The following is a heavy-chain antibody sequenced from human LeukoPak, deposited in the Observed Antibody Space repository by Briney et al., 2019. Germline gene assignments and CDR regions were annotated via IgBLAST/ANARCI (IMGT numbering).Heavy chain of an antibody. D-gene: IGHD2-2*01. J-gene: IGHJ4*02. CDR2: ITGSGYTT. CDR1: GFTFSNYA. CDR3: VKGLSSAAPFDY. Sequence: GGSLRLSCAASGFTFSNYAMTWVRQAPGKGLDWGSSITGSGYTTYYADSVKGRFTISRDNSKNTLFLQMNSLRAEDTAIYYCVKGLSSAAPFDYWGQGTLVTVSS. V-gene: IGHV3-23*01.